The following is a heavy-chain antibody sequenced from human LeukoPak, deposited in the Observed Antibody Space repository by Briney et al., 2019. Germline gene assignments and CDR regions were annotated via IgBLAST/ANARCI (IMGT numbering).Heavy chain of an antibody. CDR2: ITGTGSGSSP. D-gene: IGHD2-15*01. CDR3: AKGYSFGDN. Sequence: GGSLRLSCAASGFIFNTYAMSWVRQAPGKGLGWVSTITGTGSGSSPSYADSVKGRFSISRDNSKNTLYLQMNSLRADDTGVYYCAKGYSFGDNWGQGTLVTVSS. V-gene: IGHV3-23*01. CDR1: GFIFNTYA. J-gene: IGHJ4*02.